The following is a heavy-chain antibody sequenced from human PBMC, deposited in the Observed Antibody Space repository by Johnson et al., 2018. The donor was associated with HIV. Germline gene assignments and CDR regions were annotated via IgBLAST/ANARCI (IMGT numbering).Heavy chain of an antibody. D-gene: IGHD6-6*01. V-gene: IGHV3-9*01. J-gene: IGHJ3*02. CDR3: AKDRRSSSPGRDAFDI. Sequence: DVQLVESGGGVVRPGGSLRLSCAASGFTFDDYAMHWVRQAPGKGLEWVSGISWNSGSIGYADSVKGRFAISRDNAKNSLYRQLNSLRAEDTAVYYCAKDRRSSSPGRDAFDIWGQGTMVTVSS. CDR1: GFTFDDYA. CDR2: ISWNSGSI.